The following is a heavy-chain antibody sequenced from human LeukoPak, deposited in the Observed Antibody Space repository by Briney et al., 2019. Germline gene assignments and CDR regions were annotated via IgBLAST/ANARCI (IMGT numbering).Heavy chain of an antibody. V-gene: IGHV3-30*18. CDR3: AKDGRMMSAYYGMDV. D-gene: IGHD3-16*01. J-gene: IGHJ6*02. Sequence: GRSLRLSCEASGFTFFNYGVHWVRQAPGKGLEWVSLISYDGGNQKYADSVKGRFTISRDNSKNTVYLQLNSLRAEDTAVYYCAKDGRMMSAYYGMDVWGQGTTVIVSS. CDR2: ISYDGGNQ. CDR1: GFTFFNYG.